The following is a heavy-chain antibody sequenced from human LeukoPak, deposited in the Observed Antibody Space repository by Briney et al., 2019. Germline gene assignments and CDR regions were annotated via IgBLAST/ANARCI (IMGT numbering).Heavy chain of an antibody. V-gene: IGHV3-74*01. J-gene: IGHJ4*02. CDR1: GFTFRSYW. CDR3: ARTWELLPDFDY. D-gene: IGHD1-26*01. CDR2: INSDGSST. Sequence: QSGGSLRLSCAASGFTFRSYWMHWVRQAPGKGLVWVSRINSDGSSTRYADSVKGRFTISRDNAKNTLYLQMNSLRAEDTAVCYCARTWELLPDFDYWGQGTLVTVSS.